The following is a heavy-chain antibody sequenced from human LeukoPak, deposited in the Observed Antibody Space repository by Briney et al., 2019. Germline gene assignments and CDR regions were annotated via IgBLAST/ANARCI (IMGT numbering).Heavy chain of an antibody. J-gene: IGHJ5*02. CDR2: ISSSSSYI. CDR1: GFTFSNYA. D-gene: IGHD7-27*01. Sequence: GGSLRLSCAASGFTFSNYAMSWVRQAPGKGLEWVSSISSSSSYIYYADSVKGRFTISRDNAKNSLYLQMNSLRAEDTAVYYCASSPGARAWGQGTLVTVSS. CDR3: ASSPGARA. V-gene: IGHV3-21*01.